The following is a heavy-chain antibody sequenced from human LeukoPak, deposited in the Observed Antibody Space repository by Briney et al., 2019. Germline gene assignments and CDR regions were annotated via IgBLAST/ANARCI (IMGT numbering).Heavy chain of an antibody. V-gene: IGHV3-21*01. CDR2: ISSSSSSYI. D-gene: IGHD2-21*02. CDR1: GFTFSSYS. J-gene: IGHJ4*02. Sequence: PGGSLRLSCAASGFTFSSYSMTWVRQAPGKGLEWVSSISSSSSSYIYYADSVKGRFTISRDNAKNSLYLQMNSLRAEDTAVYYCARDLGTEADIVVVTAWAFDYWGQGTLVTVSS. CDR3: ARDLGTEADIVVVTAWAFDY.